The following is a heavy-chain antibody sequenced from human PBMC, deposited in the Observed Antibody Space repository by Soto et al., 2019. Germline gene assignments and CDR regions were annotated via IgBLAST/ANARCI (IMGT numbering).Heavy chain of an antibody. Sequence: QVQLVQSGAEVKKPGSSVKVSCKASGGTFSSYAISWVRQAPGQGLEWMGGIIPIFGTANYAKKFQGRVTITADESTSTAYMELSSLRSEDTGVYYCARGSIVVVPAAIESSYYYYGMDVWGQGTTVTVSS. CDR1: GGTFSSYA. CDR2: IIPIFGTA. J-gene: IGHJ6*02. CDR3: ARGSIVVVPAAIESSYYYYGMDV. V-gene: IGHV1-69*01. D-gene: IGHD2-2*01.